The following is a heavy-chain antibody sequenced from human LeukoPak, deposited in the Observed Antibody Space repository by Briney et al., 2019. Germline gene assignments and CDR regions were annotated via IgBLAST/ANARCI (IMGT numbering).Heavy chain of an antibody. CDR2: TSDIGLST. CDR3: ARISLRAFDV. CDR1: GFIFNSYA. D-gene: IGHD2/OR15-2a*01. J-gene: IGHJ3*01. Sequence: GGSLRLSCAASGFIFNSYAMSWVRQAPGKGLEWVSTTSDIGLSTYYADSVKGRLTISRDNSKNTLSLLLSSLRADDTAIYYCARISLRAFDVWGQGTTVTVSS. V-gene: IGHV3-23*01.